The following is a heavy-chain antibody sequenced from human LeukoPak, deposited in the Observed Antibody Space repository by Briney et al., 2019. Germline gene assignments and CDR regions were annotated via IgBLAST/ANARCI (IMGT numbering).Heavy chain of an antibody. CDR2: IYYSGST. CDR1: GGSVSSGSYY. CDR3: ARERLWFGKLLSSPDAFDI. V-gene: IGHV4-61*01. J-gene: IGHJ3*02. Sequence: SETLSLTCTVSGGSVSSGSYYWSWIRQPPGKGLEWIGYIYYSGSTNYNPSLKSRVTISVDTSKNQFSLKLSSVTAADTAVYYCARERLWFGKLLSSPDAFDIWGQGTMVTVSS. D-gene: IGHD3-10*01.